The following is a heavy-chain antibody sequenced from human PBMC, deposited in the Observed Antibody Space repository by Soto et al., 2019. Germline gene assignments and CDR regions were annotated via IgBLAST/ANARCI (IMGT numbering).Heavy chain of an antibody. CDR1: GFTFSSYA. J-gene: IGHJ4*02. CDR3: ARVGFGELV. Sequence: EVQLLESGGGLVQPGGSLRLSCAASGFTFSSYAMSWVRQAPGKGLEWVSIIGVGGGDRYYPESVKGRFTISRDNCRDTLYLEMKSLRDEDTAVYYCARVGFGELVWGQGTLVTVSS. D-gene: IGHD3-10*01. CDR2: IGVGGGDR. V-gene: IGHV3-23*01.